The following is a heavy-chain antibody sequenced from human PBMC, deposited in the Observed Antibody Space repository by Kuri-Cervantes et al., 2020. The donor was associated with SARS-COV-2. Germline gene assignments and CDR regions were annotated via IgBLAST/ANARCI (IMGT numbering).Heavy chain of an antibody. D-gene: IGHD6-19*01. V-gene: IGHV3-30*02. J-gene: IGHJ5*02. CDR1: GFTFSSYG. Sequence: GESLKISCAASGFTFSSYGMHWVRQAPGKGLEWVAFIRYDGSNKYYADSVKGRFTISRDNSKNTLYLEMNSLRAEDTAVYYCARETSGWFDPWGQGTLVTVSS. CDR2: IRYDGSNK. CDR3: ARETSGWFDP.